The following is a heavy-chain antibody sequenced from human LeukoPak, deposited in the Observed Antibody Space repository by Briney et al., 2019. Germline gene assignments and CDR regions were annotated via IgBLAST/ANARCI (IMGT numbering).Heavy chain of an antibody. D-gene: IGHD3-3*01. CDR1: GGSLSGYS. CDR2: INHSGST. Sequence: SETLSLTCAVYGGSLSGYSWSWIRQPPGKGLEWIGEINHSGSTNYNPSLKSRVTISVDTHKNQFSLRLSSVTAADTAVYYCARGKTRPSLAPLRSRLEYYFDYWGQGILVTVSS. J-gene: IGHJ4*02. CDR3: ARGKTRPSLAPLRSRLEYYFDY. V-gene: IGHV4-34*01.